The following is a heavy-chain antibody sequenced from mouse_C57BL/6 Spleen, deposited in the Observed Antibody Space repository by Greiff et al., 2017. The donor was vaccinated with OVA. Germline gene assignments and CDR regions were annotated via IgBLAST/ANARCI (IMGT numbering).Heavy chain of an antibody. J-gene: IGHJ4*01. CDR3: ARHFYDGYYAMDY. CDR1: GFSLTSYG. D-gene: IGHD2-3*01. Sequence: VQLVELGPGLVAPSQSLSITCTVSGFSLTSYGVHWVRQPPGKGLEWLVVIWSDGSTTYNSALKSRLSISKDNSKSQVFLKMNSLQTDDTAMYYCARHFYDGYYAMDYWGQGTSVTVSS. CDR2: IWSDGST. V-gene: IGHV2-6-1*01.